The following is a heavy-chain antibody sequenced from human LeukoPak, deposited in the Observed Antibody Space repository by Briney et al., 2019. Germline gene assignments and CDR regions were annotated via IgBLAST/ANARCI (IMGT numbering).Heavy chain of an antibody. J-gene: IGHJ6*03. V-gene: IGHV3-74*01. CDR2: INSDGSST. D-gene: IGHD2-21*01. CDR1: GFTFSSYW. CDR3: ARGVIVEYYYMDV. Sequence: GGSLRLSCAASGFTFSSYWMHWVRQAPGKGLVWVSRINSDGSSTSYADSVKGRFTISRDNAENTLYLQMNSLRAEDTAVYYCARGVIVEYYYMDVWGKGTTVTVSS.